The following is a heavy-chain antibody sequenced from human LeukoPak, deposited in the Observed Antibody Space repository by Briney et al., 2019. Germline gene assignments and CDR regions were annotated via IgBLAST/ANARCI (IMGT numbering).Heavy chain of an antibody. CDR3: ASSTLYDSSAYYYGWFDP. CDR2: IYDSGST. V-gene: IGHV4-39*07. J-gene: IGHJ5*02. D-gene: IGHD3-22*01. CDR1: GGSTSSSTYY. Sequence: PSETLSLTCTVSGGSTSSSTYYWDWIRQPPGKGLEWIGNIYDSGSTHYNPSLKSRVTISVDTSKNQFSLKLSSVTAADTAVYYCASSTLYDSSAYYYGWFDPWGQGTLVTVSS.